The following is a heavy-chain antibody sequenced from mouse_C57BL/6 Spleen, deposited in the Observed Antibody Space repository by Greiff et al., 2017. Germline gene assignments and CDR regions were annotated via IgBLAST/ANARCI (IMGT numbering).Heavy chain of an antibody. CDR3: AMSDYCGSSYFDY. Sequence: VQVVESGAELVKPGASVKMSCKASGYTFTTYPIEWMKQNHGKSLEWIGNFHPYIDDTKYNEKFKGKATLTVEKSSSTVYLELSRLTSADSAVYSCAMSDYCGSSYFDYWGQGTTLTVSS. CDR1: GYTFTTYP. J-gene: IGHJ2*01. CDR2: FHPYIDDT. D-gene: IGHD1-1*01. V-gene: IGHV1-47*01.